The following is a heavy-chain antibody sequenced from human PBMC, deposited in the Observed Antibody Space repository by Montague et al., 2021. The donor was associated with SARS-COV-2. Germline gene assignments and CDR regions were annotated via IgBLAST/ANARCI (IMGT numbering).Heavy chain of an antibody. CDR1: GGSISSSSYY. D-gene: IGHD3-22*01. CDR2: IYYSGST. CDR3: ARFPTSYYYDSKAAPATPDAFDI. Sequence: SETRSPTCTVSGGSISSSSYYWGWIRQPPGKGLEWIGSIYYSGSTYYNPSLKSRVTISVDTSKNQFSLKLSSVTAADTAVYYCARFPTSYYYDSKAAPATPDAFDIWGQGTMVTVSS. J-gene: IGHJ3*02. V-gene: IGHV4-39*01.